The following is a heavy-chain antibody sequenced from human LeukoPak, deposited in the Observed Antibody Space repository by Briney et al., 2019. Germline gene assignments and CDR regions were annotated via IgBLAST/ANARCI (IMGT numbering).Heavy chain of an antibody. J-gene: IGHJ5*02. CDR2: IYYSGST. CDR1: GGSISSYY. Sequence: PSETLSPTCTVSGGSISSYYWSWIRQPPGKGLEWIGYIYYSGSTNCNPSLKSRVTISVDTSKNQFSLKLSSVTAADTAVYYCARAGWWECPTGDCWFDPWGQGTLVTVSS. CDR3: ARAGWWECPTGDCWFDP. V-gene: IGHV4-59*01. D-gene: IGHD2-21*02.